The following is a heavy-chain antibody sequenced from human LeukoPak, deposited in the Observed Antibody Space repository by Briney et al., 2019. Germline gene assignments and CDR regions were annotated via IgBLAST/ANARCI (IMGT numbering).Heavy chain of an antibody. CDR1: GFTFSSYS. V-gene: IGHV3-21*01. D-gene: IGHD6-6*01. Sequence: GGSLRLSCAASGFTFSSYSMNWVRQAPGKGLEWVSSISSRSSYIYYADSVKGRFTISRDNAKNSLYLQMNSLRAEDTAVYYCASSSSGPYYYYYMDVWGKGTTVTVSS. J-gene: IGHJ6*03. CDR3: ASSSSGPYYYYYMDV. CDR2: ISSRSSYI.